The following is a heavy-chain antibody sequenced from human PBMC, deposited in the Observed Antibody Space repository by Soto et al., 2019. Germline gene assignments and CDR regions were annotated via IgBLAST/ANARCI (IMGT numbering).Heavy chain of an antibody. CDR1: GFTFSIYA. CDR2: ISGSGDSA. CDR3: ARHQTAPDY. V-gene: IGHV3-23*01. D-gene: IGHD2-21*02. Sequence: GGSLRLSCAASGFTFSIYAMSWVRQAPGKGLEWVSSISGSGDSAYYADSVKGRFTISRDNSKNTLYLQMNSLRAEDTAVYYCARHQTAPDYWGQGTLVTVSS. J-gene: IGHJ4*02.